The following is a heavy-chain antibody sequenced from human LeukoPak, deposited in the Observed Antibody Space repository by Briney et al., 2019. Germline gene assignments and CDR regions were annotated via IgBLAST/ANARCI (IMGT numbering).Heavy chain of an antibody. D-gene: IGHD2-8*02. CDR2: FTGSGDST. J-gene: IGHJ4*02. Sequence: GGSLRLSCAASRFSFSAYAMNWVRQAPGKGLEWVSSFTGSGDSTYIADSVKGRFTIYRDNSKNTMYMQMKNLRAEDTAVYYCAKGTLRSCTGARCYPFDYWGQGTLVNVSS. CDR1: RFSFSAYA. CDR3: AKGTLRSCTGARCYPFDY. V-gene: IGHV3-23*01.